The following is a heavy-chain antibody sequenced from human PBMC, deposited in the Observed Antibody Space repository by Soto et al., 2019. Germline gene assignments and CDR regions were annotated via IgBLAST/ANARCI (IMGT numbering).Heavy chain of an antibody. Sequence: PSETLSLTCTVSGGSVSSGSYYWSWIRQPPGKGLEWIGYIYYSGSTNYNPSLKSRVTISVDTSKNQFSLKLSSVTAADTAVYYCARDWIAAAGTYYYYYGMDVWGQGTTVTVSS. CDR1: GGSVSSGSYY. CDR3: ARDWIAAAGTYYYYYGMDV. J-gene: IGHJ6*02. V-gene: IGHV4-61*01. CDR2: IYYSGST. D-gene: IGHD6-13*01.